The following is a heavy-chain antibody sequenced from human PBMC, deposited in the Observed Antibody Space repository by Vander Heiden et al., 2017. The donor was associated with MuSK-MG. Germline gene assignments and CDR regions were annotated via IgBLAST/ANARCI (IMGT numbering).Heavy chain of an antibody. CDR2: ISGSGGTT. CDR1: GFPFNSYA. V-gene: IGHV3-23*04. D-gene: IGHD3-22*01. CDR3: AKERRAEYYDSSGFFDF. J-gene: IGHJ3*01. Sequence: EVQLVESGGGLVQPGGSLRPSCAASGFPFNSYAMSWVRQAPGKGLEWVSGISGSGGTTYYADSVKGRFTFSRDNSKNTLYLQMNGLRAEDTAVYYCAKERRAEYYDSSGFFDFWGQGTMVTVSS.